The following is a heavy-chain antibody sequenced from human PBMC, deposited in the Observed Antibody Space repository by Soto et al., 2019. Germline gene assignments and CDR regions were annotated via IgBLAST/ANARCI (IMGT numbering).Heavy chain of an antibody. CDR2: ISYDGSNK. V-gene: IGHV3-30*18. CDR1: GFTFSSYG. J-gene: IGHJ6*02. CDR3: AKALEASYYDILTGYYKGTDYYYYYGMDV. Sequence: GGSLRLSCAASGFTFSSYGMHWVRQAPGKGLEWVAVISYDGSNKYYADSVKGRFTISRDNSKNTLYLQMNSLRAEDTAVYYCAKALEASYYDILTGYYKGTDYYYYYGMDVWGQGTTVTVSS. D-gene: IGHD3-9*01.